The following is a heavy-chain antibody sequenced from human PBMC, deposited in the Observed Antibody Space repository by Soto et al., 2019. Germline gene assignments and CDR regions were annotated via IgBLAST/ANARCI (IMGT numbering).Heavy chain of an antibody. V-gene: IGHV3-23*01. CDR2: IRGSGRNS. Sequence: EVQLLESGGALVQPGGSLRLSCAASGFPFSSYGMSWVRQAPGKGLEWVSGIRGSGRNSFYAESVKGRFTISRDNSKNTPYLQRNSLRVEDTAVYYCAKEIAEVGEPRYSYWGQGNLVTVS. CDR1: GFPFSSYG. J-gene: IGHJ4*02. D-gene: IGHD3-9*01. CDR3: AKEIAEVGEPRYSY.